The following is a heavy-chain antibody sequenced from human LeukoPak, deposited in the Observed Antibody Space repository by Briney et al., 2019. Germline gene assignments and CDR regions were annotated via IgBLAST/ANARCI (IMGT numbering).Heavy chain of an antibody. V-gene: IGHV4-30-4*01. CDR1: GASISSGGYS. Sequence: PSETLSLTCTVSGASISSGGYSWNWIRQPPGKGLDWIGYIYYIRSTSYSPSLKSRLTISVDTSKNQFSLKLSSVTAADTAVYYCARDGYNSGYFDYWGQGTLVTVSS. J-gene: IGHJ4*02. CDR3: ARDGYNSGYFDY. CDR2: IYYIRST. D-gene: IGHD5-24*01.